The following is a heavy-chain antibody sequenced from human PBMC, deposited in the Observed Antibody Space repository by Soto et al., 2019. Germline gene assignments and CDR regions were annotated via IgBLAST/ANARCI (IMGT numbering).Heavy chain of an antibody. V-gene: IGHV4-31*03. CDR3: ASGVVVPAAIRPYYYGMDV. CDR2: IYYSGST. J-gene: IGHJ6*02. D-gene: IGHD2-2*02. CDR1: GGSISSGGYY. Sequence: SETLSLTCTVSGGSISSGGYYWSWIRQHPGKGLEWIGYIYYSGSTYYNPSLKSRVTISVDTSKNQFSLKLSSVTAADTAVYYCASGVVVPAAIRPYYYGMDVRGQGTTVTV.